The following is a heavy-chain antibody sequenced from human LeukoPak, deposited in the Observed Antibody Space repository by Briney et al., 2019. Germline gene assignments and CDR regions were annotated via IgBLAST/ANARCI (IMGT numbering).Heavy chain of an antibody. J-gene: IGHJ4*02. CDR2: INPSGGST. CDR1: GYTFTSYY. D-gene: IGHD3-10*01. CDR3: ARDPYYYGSGSYPHFDY. V-gene: IGHV1-46*01. Sequence: ASVKVSCKASGYTFTSYYMHWVRQAPGQGLEWMGIINPSGGSTSYAQKFQGRVTMTTDTSTSTAYMELRSLRSDDTAVYYCARDPYYYGSGSYPHFDYWGQGTLVTVSS.